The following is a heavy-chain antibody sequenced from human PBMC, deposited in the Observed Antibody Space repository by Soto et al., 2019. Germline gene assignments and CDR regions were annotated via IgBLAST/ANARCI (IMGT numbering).Heavy chain of an antibody. CDR1: GGSISTYY. J-gene: IGHJ5*02. CDR3: ARGQVVVAAGSWFDP. CDR2: IYYSGST. V-gene: IGHV4-59*01. D-gene: IGHD2-15*01. Sequence: SETLSLTCTVSGGSISTYYWSWIRQPPGKGLEWIGYIYYSGSTNYNPSLKSRVTISVDTSKNQFSLRLTSVSAADTGVYYCARGQVVVAAGSWFDPWGQGTLVTVSS.